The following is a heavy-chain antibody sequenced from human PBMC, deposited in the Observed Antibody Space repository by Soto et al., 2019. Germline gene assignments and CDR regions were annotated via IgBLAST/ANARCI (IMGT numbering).Heavy chain of an antibody. CDR2: IAVGSGNT. D-gene: IGHD1-20*01. CDR1: GFTFTSSA. Sequence: QMQLVQSGPEVRKPGTSVKVSCKASGFTFTSSAVQWVRQARGQRLEWIGWIAVGSGNTNYAQKFQERVTITRVMSTSTAYMELSSLRSEDTAVYYCAAEIHNRLEARYDYWGQGTLVTVSS. CDR3: AAEIHNRLEARYDY. J-gene: IGHJ4*02. V-gene: IGHV1-58*01.